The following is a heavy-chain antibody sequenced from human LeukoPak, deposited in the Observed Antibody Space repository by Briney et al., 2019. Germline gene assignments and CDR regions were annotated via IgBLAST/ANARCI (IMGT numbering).Heavy chain of an antibody. J-gene: IGHJ4*02. Sequence: GRSLRLSXAASGFTFRSYGMHWVRQAPGKGLEWVAVIWYDGSNKYYADSVKGRFTISRDNSKNTLYLQMNSLRAEDTAVYYCAPGEFDYWGQGTLVTVSS. CDR3: APGEFDY. V-gene: IGHV3-33*01. D-gene: IGHD3-16*01. CDR1: GFTFRSYG. CDR2: IWYDGSNK.